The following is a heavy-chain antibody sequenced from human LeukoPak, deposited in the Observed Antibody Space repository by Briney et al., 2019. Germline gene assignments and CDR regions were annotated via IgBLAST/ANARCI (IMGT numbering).Heavy chain of an antibody. Sequence: SETLSLTCTVSGGSISSGGYYWSWIRQHPGKGLEWIGYIYYSGSTYYNPSLKSRVTISVDTSKNQFSLKLSSVTAADTAVYYCARDLRGALIAAWYFDLWGRGTLVTVSS. D-gene: IGHD3-10*01. CDR3: ARDLRGALIAAWYFDL. CDR2: IYYSGST. V-gene: IGHV4-31*03. CDR1: GGSISSGGYY. J-gene: IGHJ2*01.